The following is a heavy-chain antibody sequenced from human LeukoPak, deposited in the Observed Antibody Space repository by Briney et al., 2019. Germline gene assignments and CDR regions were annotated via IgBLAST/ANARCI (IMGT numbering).Heavy chain of an antibody. CDR2: MYYSGST. J-gene: IGHJ3*02. CDR1: GGSFSSSSHY. V-gene: IGHV4-39*01. D-gene: IGHD5-24*01. CDR3: ARHFDRDGYKSNAFDI. Sequence: PSETLSLTCTVSGGSFSSSSHYWGWVRQPPGKGLEWIGSMYYSGSTYYNASLRSRVTISVDTYRDQFSLKLSSVTAADTAVYYCARHFDRDGYKSNAFDIWGQGTMVTVSS.